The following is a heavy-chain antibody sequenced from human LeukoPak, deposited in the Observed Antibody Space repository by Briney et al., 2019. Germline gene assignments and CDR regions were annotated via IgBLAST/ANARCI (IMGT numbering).Heavy chain of an antibody. CDR1: GGSISSYY. Sequence: SETLSLTCSVSGGSISSYYWNWIRQPPGRGLEWIGYFYYSGSTNYNPSLKSRVTISVDTSKNQFSLKLSSVTAADTAVYYCASRTTVTTIFDYWGQGTLVTVSS. J-gene: IGHJ4*02. D-gene: IGHD4-17*01. CDR3: ASRTTVTTIFDY. CDR2: FYYSGST. V-gene: IGHV4-59*01.